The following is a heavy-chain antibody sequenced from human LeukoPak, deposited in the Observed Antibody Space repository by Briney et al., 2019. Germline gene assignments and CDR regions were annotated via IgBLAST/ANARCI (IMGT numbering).Heavy chain of an antibody. V-gene: IGHV3-48*01. D-gene: IGHD6-6*01. CDR2: ISSSSSTI. J-gene: IGHJ3*02. CDR1: GFTFSSYS. Sequence: PGGSLRLSCAASGFTFSSYSMNWVRQAPGKGLEWVSYISSSSSTIYYADSVKGRFTISRDNAKNSLYLQMNSLRAEDTAVYYCAKDRRGAFDIWGQGTMVTVSS. CDR3: AKDRRGAFDI.